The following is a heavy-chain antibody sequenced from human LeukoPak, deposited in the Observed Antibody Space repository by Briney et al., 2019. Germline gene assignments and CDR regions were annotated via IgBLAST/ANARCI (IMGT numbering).Heavy chain of an antibody. CDR1: GYRFSNQW. CDR2: IYPADSDT. V-gene: IGHV5-51*01. CDR3: ARTGYHYGSGSHFAFDV. Sequence: GESLKISCEASGYRFSNQWIGWVRQMPGKGLECMGIIYPADSDTRYSPSFEGQVSISVDKSITTAYQQWSSLKASDTPIYYCARTGYHYGSGSHFAFDVWGQGTVVSVSS. D-gene: IGHD3-10*01. J-gene: IGHJ3*01.